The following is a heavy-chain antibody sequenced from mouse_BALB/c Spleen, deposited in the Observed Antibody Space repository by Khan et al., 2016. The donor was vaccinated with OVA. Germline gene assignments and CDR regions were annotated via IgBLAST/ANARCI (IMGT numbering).Heavy chain of an antibody. Sequence: DLVKPGASVKLSCKASGYTFTSSWINWIKQRPGQGLEWIGRIGPGSSNTYYNEMFKGKATLTVDTSSSTAYIQLSILSSEDSAVYFCARENYYGRSGYAMDYWGQGTSVTVSS. CDR2: IGPGSSNT. D-gene: IGHD1-1*01. V-gene: IGHV1S41*01. CDR3: ARENYYGRSGYAMDY. J-gene: IGHJ4*01. CDR1: GYTFTSSW.